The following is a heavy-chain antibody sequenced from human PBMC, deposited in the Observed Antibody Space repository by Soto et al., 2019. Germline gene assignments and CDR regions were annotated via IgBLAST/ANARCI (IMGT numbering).Heavy chain of an antibody. J-gene: IGHJ5*02. CDR2: ISSSSSYI. Sequence: PGGSLRLSCAASGFTFSSYSMNWVRQAPGKGLEWVSSISSSSSYIYYADSVKGRFTISRDNAKNSLYLQMNSLRAEDTAVYYCARHRYCSGATCYHLDNWFAPWGQGTLVTVSS. CDR1: GFTFSSYS. V-gene: IGHV3-21*01. CDR3: ARHRYCSGATCYHLDNWFAP. D-gene: IGHD2-15*01.